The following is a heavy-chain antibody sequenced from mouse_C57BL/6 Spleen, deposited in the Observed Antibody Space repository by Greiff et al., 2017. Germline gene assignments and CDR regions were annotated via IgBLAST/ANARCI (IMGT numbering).Heavy chain of an antibody. Sequence: VQLQQPGTELVKPGASVKLSCKASGYTFTSYWMHWVKQRPGQGLEWIGNINPSNGGTNYNEKFKSKATLTVDKSSSTAYMQLSSLTSEDSAVYYCARFDSNYGWYFDVWGTGTTVTVSS. D-gene: IGHD2-5*01. J-gene: IGHJ1*03. CDR3: ARFDSNYGWYFDV. CDR1: GYTFTSYW. CDR2: INPSNGGT. V-gene: IGHV1-53*01.